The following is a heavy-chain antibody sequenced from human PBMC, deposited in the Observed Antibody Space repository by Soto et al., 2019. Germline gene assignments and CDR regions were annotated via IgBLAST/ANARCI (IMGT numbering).Heavy chain of an antibody. V-gene: IGHV3-23*01. J-gene: IGHJ4*02. D-gene: IGHD3-9*01. CDR3: AKDILTGSPRY. CDR2: VSASGGTT. Sequence: GGSLRLSCAASGFTFADYAMTWVRQAPGKGLDWVSTVSASGGTTYYADSVEGRFSISRDNSKNTLHLQMNSLRAEDTAVYYCAKDILTGSPRYWARGSLVTVSS. CDR1: GFTFADYA.